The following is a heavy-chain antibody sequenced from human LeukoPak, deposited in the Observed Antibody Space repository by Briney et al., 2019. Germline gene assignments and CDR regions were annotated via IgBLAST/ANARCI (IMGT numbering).Heavy chain of an antibody. CDR2: ISTGSSYI. Sequence: GGSLRLSCAASGFTFSSYSMNWVRQAPGKGLEWVSSISTGSSYIYYADSVKGRFTISRDNAKNSLYLQMSSLRAEDTAVYYCARDRAYYYDSSGYYYFDYWGQGTLVTVSS. CDR1: GFTFSSYS. D-gene: IGHD3-22*01. V-gene: IGHV3-21*01. J-gene: IGHJ4*02. CDR3: ARDRAYYYDSSGYYYFDY.